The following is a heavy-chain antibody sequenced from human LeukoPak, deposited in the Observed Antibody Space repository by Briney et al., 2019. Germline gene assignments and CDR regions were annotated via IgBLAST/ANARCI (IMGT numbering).Heavy chain of an antibody. V-gene: IGHV3-21*01. Sequence: PGGSLRLSCAASGFTFSSYSMNWVRQAPGKGLEWVSSISISSSYIYYADSVKGRFTISRDNAKNSLYLQMNSLRAEDTAVYYCAIAYSSGWYGTWGQGTLVTVSS. J-gene: IGHJ4*02. D-gene: IGHD6-19*01. CDR2: ISISSSYI. CDR3: AIAYSSGWYGT. CDR1: GFTFSSYS.